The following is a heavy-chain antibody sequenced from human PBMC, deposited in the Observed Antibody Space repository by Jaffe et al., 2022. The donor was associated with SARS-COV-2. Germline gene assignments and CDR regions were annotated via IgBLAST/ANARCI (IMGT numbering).Heavy chain of an antibody. D-gene: IGHD3-22*01. V-gene: IGHV3-33*01. CDR1: GFTFSSYG. Sequence: QVQLVESGGGVVQPGRSLRLSCAASGFTFSSYGMHWVRQAPGKGLEWVAVIWYDGSNKYYADSVKGRFTISRDNSKNTLYLQMNSLRAEDTAVYYCARDSSGYDPNFDYWGQGTLVTVSS. CDR3: ARDSSGYDPNFDY. J-gene: IGHJ4*02. CDR2: IWYDGSNK.